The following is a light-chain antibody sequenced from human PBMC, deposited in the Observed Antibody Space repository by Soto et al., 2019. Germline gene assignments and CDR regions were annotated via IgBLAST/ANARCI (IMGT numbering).Light chain of an antibody. CDR3: QQYESTPPT. J-gene: IGKJ2*01. CDR2: WSS. Sequence: IVMTQSPDSLAVSLGERATINCKSSQSVLYSSNNKNYLAWYQQRPGQPPKLLIYWSSTRESGVPDRFSGSGSGTDFTLTITSLQAEDVAVYSCQQYESTPPTFGQGTKLEIK. V-gene: IGKV4-1*01. CDR1: QSVLYSSNNKNY.